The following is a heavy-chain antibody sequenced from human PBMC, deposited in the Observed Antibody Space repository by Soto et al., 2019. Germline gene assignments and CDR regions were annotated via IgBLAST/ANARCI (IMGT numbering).Heavy chain of an antibody. J-gene: IGHJ6*03. CDR3: ARERVRGYMDV. D-gene: IGHD3-10*01. CDR2: IYYSGST. CDR1: GGSISSYY. V-gene: IGHV4-59*01. Sequence: SETLSLTCTVSGGSISSYYWSWIRQPPGKGLEWIGYIYYSGSTNYNPSLKSRVTISVDTSKNQFSLKLSSATAADTAVYYCARERVRGYMDVWGKGTTVTVSS.